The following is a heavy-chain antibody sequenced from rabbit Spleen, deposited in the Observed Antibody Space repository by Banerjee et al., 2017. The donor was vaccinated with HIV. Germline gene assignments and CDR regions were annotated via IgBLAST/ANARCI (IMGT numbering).Heavy chain of an antibody. CDR1: GFSFSNKAV. D-gene: IGHD1-1*01. V-gene: IGHV1S45*01. Sequence: QEQLVESGGGLVQPGGSLKLSCTASGFSFSNKAVMCWVRQAPGKGLEWIACINAITGKAVYASWAKGRFTFSKTSSTTVTLQMTSLTVADTATYFCARNYVNAFDPWGPGTLVTVS. CDR2: INAITGKA. J-gene: IGHJ2*01. CDR3: ARNYVNAFDP.